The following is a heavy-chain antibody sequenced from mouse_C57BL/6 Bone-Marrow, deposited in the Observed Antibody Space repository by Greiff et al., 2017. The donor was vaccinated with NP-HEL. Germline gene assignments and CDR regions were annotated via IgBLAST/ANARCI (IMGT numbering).Heavy chain of an antibody. D-gene: IGHD1-2*01. Sequence: QVHVKQSGAELVRPGTSVKVSCKASGYAFTNYLIEWVKQRPGQGLEWIGVINPGSGGTNYNEKFKGKATLTADKSSSTAYMQLSSLTSEDSAVYFCARDTTAPFAYWGQGTLVTVSA. CDR2: INPGSGGT. J-gene: IGHJ3*01. CDR3: ARDTTAPFAY. V-gene: IGHV1-54*01. CDR1: GYAFTNYL.